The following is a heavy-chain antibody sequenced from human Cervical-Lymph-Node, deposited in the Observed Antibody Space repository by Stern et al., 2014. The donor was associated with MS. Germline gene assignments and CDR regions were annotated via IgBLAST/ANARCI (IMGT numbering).Heavy chain of an antibody. V-gene: IGHV3-33*01. CDR1: GFTFSSYG. J-gene: IGHJ6*02. D-gene: IGHD3-10*01. CDR3: ARYGSYYYYGMDV. CDR2: IWYDGSNK. Sequence: VQLVESGGGVVQPGRSLRLSCAASGFTFSSYGMHWVRQAPGKGLEWVAVIWYDGSNKYYADSVKGRFTISRDNSKNTLYLQMNSLRAEDTAVYYCARYGSYYYYGMDVWGQGTTVTVS.